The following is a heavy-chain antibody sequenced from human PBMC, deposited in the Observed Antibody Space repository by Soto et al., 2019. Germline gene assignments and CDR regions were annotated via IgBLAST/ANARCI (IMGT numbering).Heavy chain of an antibody. V-gene: IGHV1-69*12. CDR2: IIPIFGTA. J-gene: IGHJ4*02. CDR1: GGTFSSYA. Sequence: QVQLVQSGAEVKKPGSSVKVSCKASGGTFSSYAISWVRQAPGQGLEWMGGIIPIFGTANYAQKFQGRVTITADESTSTAYMELSSLRSEDTAVYYCAATYCCGDCYSADYFDYWGQGTLVTVSS. CDR3: AATYCCGDCYSADYFDY. D-gene: IGHD2-21*02.